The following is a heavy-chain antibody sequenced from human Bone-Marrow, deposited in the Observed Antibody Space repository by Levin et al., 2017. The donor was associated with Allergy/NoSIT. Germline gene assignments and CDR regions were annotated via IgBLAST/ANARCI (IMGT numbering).Heavy chain of an antibody. J-gene: IGHJ3*02. Sequence: GGSQRLSCAASGFSFNYAWMNWVRQAPGKGLEWVGRMTTKIDGATDYAAPVKGRFTISRDESKNTLYLQMNSLRTEDTAVYYCAKVREGSQWSLDIWGQGTMVTVSS. CDR3: AKVREGSQWSLDI. CDR2: MTTKIDGAT. V-gene: IGHV3-15*01. D-gene: IGHD3-3*01. CDR1: GFSFNYAW.